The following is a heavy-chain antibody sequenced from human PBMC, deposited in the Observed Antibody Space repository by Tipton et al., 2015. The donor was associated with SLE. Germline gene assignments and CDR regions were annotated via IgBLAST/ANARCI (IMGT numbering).Heavy chain of an antibody. CDR3: TTCVWGSLFYWYFDL. J-gene: IGHJ2*01. Sequence: SLRLSCAASGFTFSSYAMHWVRQAPGKGLEWVAFIRYDGSNKYYADSVKGRFTISRDNSKNTLYLQMNSLKTEDTAVHYCTTCVWGSLFYWYFDLWGRGNLVTVSS. V-gene: IGHV3-30*02. D-gene: IGHD7-27*01. CDR1: GFTFSSYA. CDR2: IRYDGSNK.